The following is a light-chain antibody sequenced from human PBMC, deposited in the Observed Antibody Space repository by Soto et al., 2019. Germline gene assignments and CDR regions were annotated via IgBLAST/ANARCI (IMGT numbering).Light chain of an antibody. Sequence: QSVLTQPPSVSVAPGQRVTISCTGSSSNIGAGFDVHWYQQLPATAPKLLIYGNTNRPSGVPDRFSGSKSGTSASLTITGLQAEDEADYYCQSYDNSLSAFYVFGTGTKVTVL. CDR3: QSYDNSLSAFYV. CDR1: SSNIGAGFD. V-gene: IGLV1-40*01. CDR2: GNT. J-gene: IGLJ1*01.